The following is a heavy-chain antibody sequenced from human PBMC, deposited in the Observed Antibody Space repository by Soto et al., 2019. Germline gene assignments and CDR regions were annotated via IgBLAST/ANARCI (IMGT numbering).Heavy chain of an antibody. D-gene: IGHD2-8*01. V-gene: IGHV3-11*01. CDR1: GFTFSDYY. CDR3: ASGTNGAFFVY. CDR2: ISSRSSTI. Sequence: PGGSLRLSCAASGFTFSDYYMSWIRQAPGKGLEWVSYISSRSSTIFYADSVKGRFTISRDNVKTSLYLQMNSLRAEDTAVYYCASGTNGAFFVYWGQGILVTVSS. J-gene: IGHJ4*02.